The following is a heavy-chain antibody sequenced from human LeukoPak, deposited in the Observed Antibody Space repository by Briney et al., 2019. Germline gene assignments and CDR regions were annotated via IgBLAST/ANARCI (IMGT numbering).Heavy chain of an antibody. Sequence: SETLSLTCTVSGGSISSYYWSWIRQPPGKGLEWIGYIYYSGSTNYNPSLKSRVTVSVDTSENQFSLKLSSVTAADTAVYYCARSISDPPYYYYYMDVWGKGTTVTVSS. CDR1: GGSISSYY. CDR2: IYYSGST. V-gene: IGHV4-59*01. D-gene: IGHD2-21*01. CDR3: ARSISDPPYYYYYMDV. J-gene: IGHJ6*03.